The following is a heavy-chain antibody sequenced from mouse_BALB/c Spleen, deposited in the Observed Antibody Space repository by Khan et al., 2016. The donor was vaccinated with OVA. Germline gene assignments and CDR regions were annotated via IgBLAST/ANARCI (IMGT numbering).Heavy chain of an antibody. CDR2: MSSGGDYT. CDR1: GFTFSSYS. D-gene: IGHD4-1*01. Sequence: EVELVESGGDSVKPGGSLKLSCAASGFTFSSYSISWVRQTPDKRLEWVATMSSGGDYTYYPDSVKGRFTISRDNAKNTLYLQMSSLRSEDTAMYYCASHLTGSFAYWGQGTLVTVSA. V-gene: IGHV5-6*01. CDR3: ASHLTGSFAY. J-gene: IGHJ3*01.